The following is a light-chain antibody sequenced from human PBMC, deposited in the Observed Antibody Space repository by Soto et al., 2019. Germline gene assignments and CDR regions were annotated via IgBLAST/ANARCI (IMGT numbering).Light chain of an antibody. CDR2: GAS. CDR1: QSVSSNF. CDR3: QQYGSSPIT. J-gene: IGKJ5*01. V-gene: IGKV3-20*01. Sequence: EIVLTQAPGTLSLSPGERATLSCRASQSVSSNFLAWYQQKPGQAPRLLIYGASSRATGIPDRFSGSGSGTDFSLTISRLQPEDFAIYYCQQYGSSPITFGQGTRLEIK.